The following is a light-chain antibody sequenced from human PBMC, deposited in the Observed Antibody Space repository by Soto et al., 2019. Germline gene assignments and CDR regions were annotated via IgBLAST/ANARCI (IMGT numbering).Light chain of an antibody. V-gene: IGLV2-18*02. CDR1: SSDVGSYNR. CDR2: EVS. Sequence: SVPTQPPSVSGSPGQSVTISCTGTSSDVGSYNRVSWYQQPPGTAPKVMIYEVSNRPSGVPDRFYGSKSGNTASLTISGLQAEDESDYYCSSYTSSSTYVFGTGTKVTVL. CDR3: SSYTSSSTYV. J-gene: IGLJ1*01.